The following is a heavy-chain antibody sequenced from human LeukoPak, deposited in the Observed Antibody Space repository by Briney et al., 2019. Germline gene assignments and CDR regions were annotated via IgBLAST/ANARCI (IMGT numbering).Heavy chain of an antibody. CDR1: GASISSYY. CDR2: IYYSGST. Sequence: SETLSLTCTVSGASISSYYWSWIRQPPGKGLEWIGYIYYSGSTNYNPSLKSRVTISVDTSENQFSLKLNSVTAADTAVYYCARVSVVPATNYYYYGMDVWGQGTTVTVSS. D-gene: IGHD2-2*01. CDR3: ARVSVVPATNYYYYGMDV. V-gene: IGHV4-59*01. J-gene: IGHJ6*02.